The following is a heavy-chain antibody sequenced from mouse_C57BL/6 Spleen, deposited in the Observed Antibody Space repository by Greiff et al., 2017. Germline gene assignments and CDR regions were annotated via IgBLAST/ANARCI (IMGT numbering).Heavy chain of an antibody. D-gene: IGHD1-1*01. CDR3: SGSENYYGSSPFDC. J-gene: IGHJ2*01. CDR2: ILPGSGST. Sequence: VQLQQSGAELMKPGASVKLSCKATGYTFTGYWIEWVKQRPGHGLEWIGEILPGSGSTNYNEKFKGKATFTADTSSNTAYMQLSSLTTEDSAIYYCSGSENYYGSSPFDCWGQGTTLTVSS. CDR1: GYTFTGYW. V-gene: IGHV1-9*01.